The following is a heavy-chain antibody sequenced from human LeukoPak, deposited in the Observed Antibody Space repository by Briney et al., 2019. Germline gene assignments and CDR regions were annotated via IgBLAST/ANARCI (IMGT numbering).Heavy chain of an antibody. CDR3: ARVTGYMIEDYFDY. V-gene: IGHV4-38-2*02. Sequence: SETLSLTCTVSGYSISSGYYWGWIRQPPGKGLEWIGSIYHSGSTYYNPSLNSRVTISVDTSKNQFSLRLRSVTAADTAVYYCARVTGYMIEDYFDYWGQGTLVTVSS. CDR1: GYSISSGYY. J-gene: IGHJ4*02. CDR2: IYHSGST. D-gene: IGHD3-22*01.